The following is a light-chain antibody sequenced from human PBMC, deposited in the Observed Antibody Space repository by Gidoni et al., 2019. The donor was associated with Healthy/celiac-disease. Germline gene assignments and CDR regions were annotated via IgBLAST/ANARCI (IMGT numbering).Light chain of an antibody. J-gene: IGKJ2*01. Sequence: DIQITQSPSSLSASVGDRVTITCRASQSISSYLNWYQQNPGNSPKLLIYAASSLQSVVPSRCSGSGAGTDFTLTISSLQPEDFATYYCQQSYSTPMYTFGQGTKLEIK. V-gene: IGKV1-39*01. CDR1: QSISSY. CDR3: QQSYSTPMYT. CDR2: AAS.